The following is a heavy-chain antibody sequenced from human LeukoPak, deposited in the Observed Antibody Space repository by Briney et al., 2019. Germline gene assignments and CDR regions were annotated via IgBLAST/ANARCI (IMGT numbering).Heavy chain of an antibody. Sequence: SETLSLTCAVYGGSFSGYYWSWIRQPPGKGLEWIGEINHSGSTNYNPSLRSRVTISVDTSKNQFSLKLSSVTAADTALYYCARRNRYCTGDDCAHYYDSWGQGTPVIVSS. CDR1: GGSFSGYY. V-gene: IGHV4-34*01. CDR3: ARRNRYCTGDDCAHYYDS. CDR2: INHSGST. J-gene: IGHJ4*02. D-gene: IGHD2-8*02.